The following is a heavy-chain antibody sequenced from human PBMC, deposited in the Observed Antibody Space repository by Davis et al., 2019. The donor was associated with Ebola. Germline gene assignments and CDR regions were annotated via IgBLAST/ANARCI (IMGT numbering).Heavy chain of an antibody. D-gene: IGHD1-26*01. Sequence: GESLKISCAASGFTFSSYSMNWVRQAPGKGLEWVAVISYDGSNKYYADSVKGRFSISRDNAKNSLYLQMNSLRAEDKAVYYCARVGRWELTFDYWGQGTLVTVSS. CDR2: ISYDGSNK. V-gene: IGHV3-30*03. CDR3: ARVGRWELTFDY. J-gene: IGHJ4*02. CDR1: GFTFSSYS.